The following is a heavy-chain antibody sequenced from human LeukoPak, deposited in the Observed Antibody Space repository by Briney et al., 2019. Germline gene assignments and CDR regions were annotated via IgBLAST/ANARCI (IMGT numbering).Heavy chain of an antibody. D-gene: IGHD3-22*01. J-gene: IGHJ6*02. V-gene: IGHV1-69*13. CDR3: ARDTYDSSGYYFSHYYYGMDV. CDR2: IIPIFGTA. Sequence: GASVKVSCKASGGTLSSYAISWVRQAPGQGLEWMGGIIPIFGTANYAQKFQGRVTFTADESTSTAYMELSSLRSEDTAVYYCARDTYDSSGYYFSHYYYGMDVWGQGTTVTVSS. CDR1: GGTLSSYA.